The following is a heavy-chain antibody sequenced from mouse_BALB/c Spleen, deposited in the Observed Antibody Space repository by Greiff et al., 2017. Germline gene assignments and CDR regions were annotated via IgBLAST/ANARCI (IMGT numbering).Heavy chain of an antibody. CDR1: GFTFSDYY. Sequence: EVQGVESGGGLVKPGGSLKLSCAASGFTFSDYYMYWVRQTPEKRLEWVATISDGGSYTYYPDSVKGRFTISRDNAKNNLYLQMSSLKSEDTAMYYCARDGYGNYEGWFAYWGQGTLVTVSA. D-gene: IGHD2-1*01. J-gene: IGHJ3*01. CDR3: ARDGYGNYEGWFAY. CDR2: ISDGGSYT. V-gene: IGHV5-4*02.